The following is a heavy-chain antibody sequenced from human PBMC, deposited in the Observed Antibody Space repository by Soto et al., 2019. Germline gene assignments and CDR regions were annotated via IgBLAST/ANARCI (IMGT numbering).Heavy chain of an antibody. D-gene: IGHD3-3*02. V-gene: IGHV1-18*01. CDR3: ARENSIFDS. CDR2: ISAYNANA. J-gene: IGHJ4*02. Sequence: QIQLLQSGAEVKKPGASVKVTCKASGYTFRNFGISWVRQAPGQGLEWMGWISAYNANANYAQKFQGRLTMTADTSTSTANMKLRTLRSDDTALYYCARENSIFDSWGQGTLVTVSS. CDR1: GYTFRNFG.